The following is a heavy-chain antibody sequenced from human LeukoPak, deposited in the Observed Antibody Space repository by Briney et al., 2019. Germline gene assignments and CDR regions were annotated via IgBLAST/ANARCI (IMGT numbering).Heavy chain of an antibody. CDR2: ISNNGGYT. CDR3: AKQLGYCSDGSCYFPY. V-gene: IGHV3-23*01. CDR1: GFTFSSSA. Sequence: GGSLRLSCAAPGFTFSSSAMSWVRQAPGKELEWVSAISNNGGYTYYADSVQGRFTISRDNSKSTLCLQMNSLRAEDTAVYYCAKQLGYCSDGSCYFPYWGQGTLVTVSS. J-gene: IGHJ4*02. D-gene: IGHD2-15*01.